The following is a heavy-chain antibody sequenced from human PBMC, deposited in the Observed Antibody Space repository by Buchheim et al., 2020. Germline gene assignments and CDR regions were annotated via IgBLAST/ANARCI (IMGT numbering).Heavy chain of an antibody. D-gene: IGHD4-17*01. CDR1: GFTFSSYA. J-gene: IGHJ6*02. CDR3: AIGDYGDYVAYYYYGMDV. Sequence: EVQLLESGGGLVQPGGSLRLSCAASGFTFSSYAMSWVRQAPGKGLEWVSAISGSGGSTYYADSVKRRFTISRDNSKNTLYLQMNSLRAEDTAVYYCAIGDYGDYVAYYYYGMDVWGQGTT. CDR2: ISGSGGST. V-gene: IGHV3-23*01.